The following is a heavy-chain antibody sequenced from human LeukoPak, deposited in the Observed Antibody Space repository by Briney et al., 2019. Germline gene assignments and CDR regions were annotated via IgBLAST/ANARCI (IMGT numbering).Heavy chain of an antibody. J-gene: IGHJ6*02. D-gene: IGHD2-15*01. CDR1: GYTFTGYY. Sequence: GASVKVSCKASGYTFTGYYMHWVRQAPGQGLEWMGWINPNSGGTNYAQKFQGRVTMTRDTSISTAYMELSRLRSDDTAVYYCARDGRRLGYCSGGSCPSGMDVWGQGTTVTVSS. CDR3: ARDGRRLGYCSGGSCPSGMDV. V-gene: IGHV1-2*02. CDR2: INPNSGGT.